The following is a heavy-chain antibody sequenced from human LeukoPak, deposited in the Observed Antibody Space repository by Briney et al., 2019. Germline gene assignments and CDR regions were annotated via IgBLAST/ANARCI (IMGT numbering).Heavy chain of an antibody. CDR1: GFTFSNAW. Sequence: GGSLRLSCAASGFTFSNAWMSWVRQAPGKGLEWVGRIKSNPDGGTTDYAAPVKGRFTISRDDSKNTLYLQMNSLKTEDTAVYYCTTQGYWGQGTLVTVSS. CDR2: IKSNPDGGTT. V-gene: IGHV3-15*01. J-gene: IGHJ4*02. CDR3: TTQGY.